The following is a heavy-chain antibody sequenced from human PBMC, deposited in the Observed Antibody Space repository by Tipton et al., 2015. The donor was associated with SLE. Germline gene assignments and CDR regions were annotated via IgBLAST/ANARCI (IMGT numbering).Heavy chain of an antibody. J-gene: IGHJ3*02. CDR2: IYHSGST. CDR3: ARAFSTMVRGAKWGAFDI. D-gene: IGHD3-10*01. V-gene: IGHV4-38-2*02. Sequence: TLSLTCTVSGGSISSYYWGWIRQPPGKGLEWIGSIYHSGSTYYNPSLKSRVTISVDTSKNQFSLKLSSVTAADTAVYYCARAFSTMVRGAKWGAFDIWGQGTMVTVSS. CDR1: GGSISSYY.